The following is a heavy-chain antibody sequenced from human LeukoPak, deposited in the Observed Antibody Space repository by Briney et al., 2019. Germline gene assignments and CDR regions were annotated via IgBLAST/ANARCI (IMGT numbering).Heavy chain of an antibody. Sequence: SETLSLTCTVSGGSISSSSYYWGWIRQPPGKGLEWIGSIYYSGSTYYNPSLKSRVTISVDTSKNQFSLKLSSVTAADTAVYYCARDRPHQLQHWGQGTLVTVSS. J-gene: IGHJ4*02. CDR3: ARDRPHQLQH. V-gene: IGHV4-39*07. D-gene: IGHD1-1*01. CDR1: GGSISSSSYY. CDR2: IYYSGST.